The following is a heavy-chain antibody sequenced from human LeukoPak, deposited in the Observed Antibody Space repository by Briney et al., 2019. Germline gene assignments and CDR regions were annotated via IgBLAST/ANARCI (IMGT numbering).Heavy chain of an antibody. CDR3: ARGATLHIDY. Sequence: GGSLRLSCAASGFTFSNYEMNWVRQAPGKGLEWVSSIDSSGTTIYYADSVKGRFTISRDNAKNSLFLQMNSLRAEDTSVYYCARGATLHIDYWGQGALVTAPS. CDR1: GFTFSNYE. V-gene: IGHV3-48*03. CDR2: IDSSGTTI. J-gene: IGHJ4*02.